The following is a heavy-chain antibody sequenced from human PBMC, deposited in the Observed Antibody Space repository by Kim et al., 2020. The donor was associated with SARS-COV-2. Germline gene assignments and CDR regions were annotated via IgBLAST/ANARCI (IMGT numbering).Heavy chain of an antibody. V-gene: IGHV1-3*01. J-gene: IGHJ4*02. D-gene: IGHD2-15*01. CDR1: GYTFTDHA. Sequence: ASVKVSCQPSGYTFTDHAIHWVRQAPGQRLEWMGWIYADTGNTEYSPKFQARVTLTRDTSAAAAYMELRSLRFEDTAVYYCARGNGYCSGGRCYGVALDSWGQGVPVTVSS. CDR3: ARGNGYCSGGRCYGVALDS. CDR2: IYADTGNT.